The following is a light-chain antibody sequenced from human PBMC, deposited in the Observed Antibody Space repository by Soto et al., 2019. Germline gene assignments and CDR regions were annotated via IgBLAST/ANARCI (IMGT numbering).Light chain of an antibody. Sequence: QSVLTQPPSASGTPGQRVTISCSGSSSNVGSNYVYWYQQLPGTAPKLLIYSNNQRPSGVPDRFSGSKSGTSAFLAISGLRSEDEADYYCAAWDDSLLVFGGGTKLTVL. V-gene: IGLV1-47*02. J-gene: IGLJ3*02. CDR2: SNN. CDR1: SSNVGSNY. CDR3: AAWDDSLLV.